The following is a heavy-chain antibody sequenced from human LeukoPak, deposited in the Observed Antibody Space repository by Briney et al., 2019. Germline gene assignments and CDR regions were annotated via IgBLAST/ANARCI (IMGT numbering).Heavy chain of an antibody. Sequence: GASVMFSCKASGYTLTGYYMHWVRQAPGQGLEWMGWMNPNSGGTKYAQKLQGRVTMTRDTSISTAYMELSRLRSDDTAMYYCARDKLGLGELSLYDQWGQAAMATDFS. CDR2: MNPNSGGT. J-gene: IGHJ5*02. CDR3: ARDKLGLGELSLYDQ. D-gene: IGHD3-16*02. V-gene: IGHV1-2*02. CDR1: GYTLTGYY.